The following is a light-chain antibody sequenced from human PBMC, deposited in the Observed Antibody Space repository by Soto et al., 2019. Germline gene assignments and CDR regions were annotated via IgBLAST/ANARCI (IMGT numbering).Light chain of an antibody. Sequence: EVVWTQSPATLSLSPGERATLSCRASQNINSYLAWYQQKPGQAPRLLIYDASNRATGIPARFTGSGSGTDFTLTISSLEPEDFAVYDCQQRDSWPPITFGQGTRLEIK. J-gene: IGKJ5*01. CDR3: QQRDSWPPIT. V-gene: IGKV3-11*01. CDR1: QNINSY. CDR2: DAS.